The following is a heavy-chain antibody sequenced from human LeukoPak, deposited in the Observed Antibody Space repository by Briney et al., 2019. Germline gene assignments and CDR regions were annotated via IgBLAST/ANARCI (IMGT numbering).Heavy chain of an antibody. CDR1: GYTFTGYY. D-gene: IGHD3-22*01. CDR2: INPNSGGT. V-gene: IGHV1-2*06. Sequence: ASVKVSCKASGYTFTGYYMHWVRQAPGQGLEWMGRINPNSGGTNYAQKFQGRVTMTRDTCISTAYMELSRLRSDDTAVYYCARALGYYDSSGRGFDPWGQGTLVTVSS. CDR3: ARALGYYDSSGRGFDP. J-gene: IGHJ5*02.